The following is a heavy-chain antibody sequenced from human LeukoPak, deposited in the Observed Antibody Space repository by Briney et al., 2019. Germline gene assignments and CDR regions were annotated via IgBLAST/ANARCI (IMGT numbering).Heavy chain of an antibody. CDR1: GFTFSGSA. Sequence: PGGSLKLSCAASGFTFSGSAMHWVRQASGKGLEWVGRIRSKANSYATAYAASVKGRFTISRDDSKNTAYLQMNSLKTEDTAVYYCTSGDYYDSSGYWSYWGQGTLVTVSS. D-gene: IGHD3-22*01. J-gene: IGHJ4*02. CDR2: IRSKANSYAT. V-gene: IGHV3-73*01. CDR3: TSGDYYDSSGYWSY.